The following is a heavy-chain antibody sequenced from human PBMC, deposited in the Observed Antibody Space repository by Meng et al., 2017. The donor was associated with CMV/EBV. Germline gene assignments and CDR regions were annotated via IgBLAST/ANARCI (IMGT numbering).Heavy chain of an antibody. CDR3: ARENIVVVPAASYYGMDV. Sequence: GGSLRLSCAASGFTFSSYSMNWVRQAPGKGLEWVSYISSSTIYYADSVKGRFTISRDNAKNSLYLQMNSLRAEDTAVYYCARENIVVVPAASYYGMDVWGQGTTVTVSS. D-gene: IGHD2-2*01. CDR1: GFTFSSYS. V-gene: IGHV3-48*04. J-gene: IGHJ6*02. CDR2: ISSSTI.